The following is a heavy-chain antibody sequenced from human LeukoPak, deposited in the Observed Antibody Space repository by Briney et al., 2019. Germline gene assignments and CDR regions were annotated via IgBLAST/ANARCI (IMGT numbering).Heavy chain of an antibody. CDR1: GITLSNYG. D-gene: IGHD3-22*01. CDR2: ISDSGGRT. Sequence: GGSLRLSCAVSGITLSNYGMSWVRQAPGKGLEWVAGISDSGGRTNYADSVKGRFTISRDNPKNTLYLQMNNLRTEDTAVYFCAKRGVVIRVILVGFHKEAYYFNSWGQGALVTVSS. CDR3: AKRGVVIRVILVGFHKEAYYFNS. J-gene: IGHJ4*02. V-gene: IGHV3-23*01.